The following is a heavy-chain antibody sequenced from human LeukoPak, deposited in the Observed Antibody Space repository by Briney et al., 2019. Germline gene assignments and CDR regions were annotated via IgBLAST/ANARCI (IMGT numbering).Heavy chain of an antibody. D-gene: IGHD2-2*01. V-gene: IGHV3-7*04. CDR3: ARVRYCDSTSCYFADY. J-gene: IGHJ4*02. Sequence: QPGGSLRLSCAASGFTFSSYWMSWVRQAPGKGLEWVANIKEDGSEKYYVDSVKGRFTVSRDSAKNSLYLQMNSLSPEDTAVYYCARVRYCDSTSCYFADYWGQGTLVTVSA. CDR1: GFTFSSYW. CDR2: IKEDGSEK.